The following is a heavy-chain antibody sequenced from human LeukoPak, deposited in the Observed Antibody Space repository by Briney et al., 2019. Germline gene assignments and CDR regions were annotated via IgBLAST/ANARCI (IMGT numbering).Heavy chain of an antibody. J-gene: IGHJ5*02. CDR2: INPNSGGT. CDR3: ARESYREYCSSTSCYYNWFDP. D-gene: IGHD2-2*01. CDR1: GYTFTGYY. Sequence: GASVKVSCKASGYTFTGYYMHWVRQAPGQGLEWMGRINPNSGGTNYAQKFQGRVTMTRDTSISTAYMELSRLRSDDTAVYYCARESYREYCSSTSCYYNWFDPWGQGTLVTVSS. V-gene: IGHV1-2*06.